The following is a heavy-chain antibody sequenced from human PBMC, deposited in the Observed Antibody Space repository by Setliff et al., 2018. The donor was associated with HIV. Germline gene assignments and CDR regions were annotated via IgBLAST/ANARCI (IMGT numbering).Heavy chain of an antibody. V-gene: IGHV3-74*01. CDR3: NMGHYRKSSE. J-gene: IGHJ4*02. CDR2: INTDGSDT. CDR1: GFTFRSYW. D-gene: IGHD3-10*01. Sequence: GGSLRLSCAASGFTFRSYWMHWVRQAPGKGLVWVSRINTDGSDTNYADSVKGRFIISRDNTKNTVYLQMNRLRVEDTAVYYCNMGHYRKSSEWGRGTLVTVSS.